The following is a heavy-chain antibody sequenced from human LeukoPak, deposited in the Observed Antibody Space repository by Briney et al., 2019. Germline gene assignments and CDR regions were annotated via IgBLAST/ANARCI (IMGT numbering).Heavy chain of an antibody. Sequence: SETLSLTCAVYGGSFNNYSWSWIRQPPGKGLEWIGEINHSGSTNYNPSLKSRVTISVDTSKNQFSLKLSSVTAADTAVYYCARSSRHYDFWSGFDYYDVWGKGTTVTVS. CDR3: ARSSRHYDFWSGFDYYDV. D-gene: IGHD3-3*01. CDR2: INHSGST. V-gene: IGHV4-34*01. J-gene: IGHJ6*03. CDR1: GGSFNNYS.